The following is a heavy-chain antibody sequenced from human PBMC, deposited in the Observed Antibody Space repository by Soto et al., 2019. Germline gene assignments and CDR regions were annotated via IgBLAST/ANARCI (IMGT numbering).Heavy chain of an antibody. Sequence: ASVRVSCEASGGTFSSYTISRVRQAPGQGLEWMGRIIPILGIANYAQKFQGRVTITADKSTSTAYMELSSLRSEDTAVYYCARDRIAAAGQDAFDIWGQGTMVTVSS. CDR2: IIPILGIA. D-gene: IGHD6-13*01. CDR3: ARDRIAAAGQDAFDI. J-gene: IGHJ3*02. V-gene: IGHV1-69*04. CDR1: GGTFSSYT.